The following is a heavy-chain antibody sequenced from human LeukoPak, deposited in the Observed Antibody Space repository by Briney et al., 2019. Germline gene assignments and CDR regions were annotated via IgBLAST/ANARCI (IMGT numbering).Heavy chain of an antibody. CDR3: ARHDGYSYGSEGYFDY. D-gene: IGHD5-18*01. J-gene: IGHJ4*02. CDR1: GGSISSSNW. CDR2: IYHSGST. V-gene: IGHV4-4*02. Sequence: SETLSLTCAVSGGSISSSNWWSWVRQPPGKGLEWIGEIYHSGSTNYNPSLKSRVTISVDTSKNQFSLKLSSVTAADTAVYYCARHDGYSYGSEGYFDYWGQGTLVTVSS.